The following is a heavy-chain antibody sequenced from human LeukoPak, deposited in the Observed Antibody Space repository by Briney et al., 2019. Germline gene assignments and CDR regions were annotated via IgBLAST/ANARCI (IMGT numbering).Heavy chain of an antibody. CDR2: ITSDGGRT. Sequence: GGSLTLSCAASGFTFTDYWIHWIRQAPGTGLMWVSHITSDGGRTDYAGSVRGRFTMTRDNAKNTVYLQMNSLRVDDTAVYYCARDIWGPDHWGQGTLVTVSS. CDR3: ARDIWGPDH. CDR1: GFTFTDYW. J-gene: IGHJ4*02. V-gene: IGHV3-74*01. D-gene: IGHD7-27*01.